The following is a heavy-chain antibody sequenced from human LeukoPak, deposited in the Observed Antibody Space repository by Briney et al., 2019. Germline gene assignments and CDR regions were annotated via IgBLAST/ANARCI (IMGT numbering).Heavy chain of an antibody. J-gene: IGHJ4*02. CDR1: GDSISSYF. D-gene: IGHD3-16*01. CDR2: VCYNGTT. Sequence: SETLSLTCSVSGDSISSYFWAWIRQPPGKGLEWIGYVCYNGTTNYNPSLRNRVAISIDTSKNQFSLKLNSASAADTAVYYCATSGGFNSPRHYWGQGTLVTVSS. V-gene: IGHV4-59*01. CDR3: ATSGGFNSPRHY.